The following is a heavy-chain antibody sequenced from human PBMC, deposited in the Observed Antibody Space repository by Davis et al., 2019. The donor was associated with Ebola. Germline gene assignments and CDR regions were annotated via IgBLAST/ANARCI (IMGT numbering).Heavy chain of an antibody. CDR3: ASLNLYGARASPASVDY. V-gene: IGHV4-39*07. CDR1: GGSIISSSSY. CDR2: IYYSGIT. D-gene: IGHD4-17*01. J-gene: IGHJ4*02. Sequence: SETLSLTCTVSGGSIISSSSYWGWIRQPPRKGLEWIGSIYYSGITYYNPSLKSRVTISVDTSKNQFSLKLSSVTAADTAVYYCASLNLYGARASPASVDYWGQGTLVTVSS.